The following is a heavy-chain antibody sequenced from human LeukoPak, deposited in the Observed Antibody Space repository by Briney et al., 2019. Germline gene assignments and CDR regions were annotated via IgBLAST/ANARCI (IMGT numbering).Heavy chain of an antibody. J-gene: IGHJ4*02. D-gene: IGHD6-19*01. CDR2: IREDGTEK. CDR3: ARVGKNGWDFDH. V-gene: IGHV3-7*01. CDR1: GFTFSGAW. Sequence: GGSLRLSCTASGFTFSGAWMTWVRQAPGKGLEWVANIREDGTEKNYVDSVKGRFTISRDNTKISLYLQMYSLRAEDTAVYYCARVGKNGWDFDHWGQGTLVTVSS.